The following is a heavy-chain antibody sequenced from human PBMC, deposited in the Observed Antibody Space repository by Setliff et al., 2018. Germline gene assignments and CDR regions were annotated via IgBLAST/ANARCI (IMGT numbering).Heavy chain of an antibody. CDR2: IYTSGNT. J-gene: IGHJ4*02. V-gene: IGHV4-59*10. Sequence: SETLSLTCAVYGGSFSGNYWNWIRQPAGKGLEWIGRIYTSGNTNYNPSLKSRVTISVDTSKNQFSLKLSSVTAADTAVYYCARGGGGKPFDYWGQGTLVTVSS. CDR1: GGSFSGNY. D-gene: IGHD2-15*01. CDR3: ARGGGGKPFDY.